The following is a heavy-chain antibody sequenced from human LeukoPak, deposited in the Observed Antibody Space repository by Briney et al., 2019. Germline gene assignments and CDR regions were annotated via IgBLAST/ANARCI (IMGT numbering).Heavy chain of an antibody. D-gene: IGHD5-24*01. Sequence: SETLSLTCTVSGGSISSGDYYWSWIRQPAGKGLEWIGRVYTSGNTLYNPSLKSRVAISIDRSKNQFSLKLTSVTAADTALYHCARGGTIFTFFDYWGQGIVVTVSS. CDR1: GGSISSGDYY. CDR3: ARGGTIFTFFDY. CDR2: VYTSGNT. J-gene: IGHJ4*02. V-gene: IGHV4-61*02.